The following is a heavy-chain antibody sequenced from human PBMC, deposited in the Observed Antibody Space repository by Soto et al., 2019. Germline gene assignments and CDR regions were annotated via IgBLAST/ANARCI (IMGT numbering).Heavy chain of an antibody. CDR2: INGVNGNT. Sequence: QVQLVQSGAEVKKAGASVRISCKASGYTFSTSGMHWVRQAPGQGLEWVGWINGVNGNTKFSQKFQDRVSITRDSSASTAYMELSGLTSEDTGVFYSARAPRLTQLSAWGQGTLVIVSS. D-gene: IGHD1-1*01. CDR3: ARAPRLTQLSA. CDR1: GYTFSTSG. V-gene: IGHV1-3*01. J-gene: IGHJ5*02.